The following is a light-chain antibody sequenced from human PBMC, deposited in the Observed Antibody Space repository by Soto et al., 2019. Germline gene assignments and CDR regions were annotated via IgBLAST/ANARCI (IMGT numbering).Light chain of an antibody. Sequence: SYELTQPPSVSVAPGKTARITCGGTNIGSKSVHWYQQKPGQAPVLVIYYDSDRPSGIPERFSGSNSGNTATLTISRVEAGDEADYYCQVWDSSSDRNVFGSGTQLTVL. CDR2: YDS. V-gene: IGLV3-21*04. J-gene: IGLJ6*01. CDR3: QVWDSSSDRNV. CDR1: NIGSKS.